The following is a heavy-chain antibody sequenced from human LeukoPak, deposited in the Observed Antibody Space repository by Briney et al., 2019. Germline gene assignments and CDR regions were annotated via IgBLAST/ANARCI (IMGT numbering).Heavy chain of an antibody. CDR2: IYYSGST. Sequence: SETLSLTCTVSGGSISSYYWSWIRQPPGKGLEWIGYIYYSGSTNYNPSLKSRVTISVDTSKNQFSLKLSSVTAADTAVYYCARGGGSDAFDIWGQGTMVTVPS. CDR3: ARGGGSDAFDI. J-gene: IGHJ3*02. D-gene: IGHD3-16*01. CDR1: GGSISSYY. V-gene: IGHV4-59*01.